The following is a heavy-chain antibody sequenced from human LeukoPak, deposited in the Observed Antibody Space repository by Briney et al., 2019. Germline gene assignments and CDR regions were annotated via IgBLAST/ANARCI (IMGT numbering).Heavy chain of an antibody. CDR3: ARGPQTIAAAGGYYFDY. J-gene: IGHJ4*02. V-gene: IGHV4-34*01. CDR2: INHSGST. CDR1: GGSFNGYY. D-gene: IGHD6-13*01. Sequence: PSETLSPTCAVYGGSFNGYYWSWIRQPPGKGLEWIGEINHSGSTNYNPSLKSRVTISVDTSKNQFSLKLSSVTAADTAVYYCARGPQTIAAAGGYYFDYWGQGTLVTVSS.